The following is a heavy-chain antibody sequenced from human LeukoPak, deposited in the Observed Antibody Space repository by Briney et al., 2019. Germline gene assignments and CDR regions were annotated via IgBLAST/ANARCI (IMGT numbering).Heavy chain of an antibody. D-gene: IGHD1-26*01. CDR3: AKRGEFTMSGCYFLDY. CDR2: TSYGGSNK. CDR1: GFPLSSYS. Sequence: GGSVRLLCGLWGFPLSSYSIHWVRQAPGEGGEWVAATSYGGSNKHYADSVEARFIISRQRSEHTVYVKVDSQRAGDSAIYLCAKRGEFTMSGCYFLDYWGQGTRVTVSS. V-gene: IGHV3-30*18. J-gene: IGHJ4*02.